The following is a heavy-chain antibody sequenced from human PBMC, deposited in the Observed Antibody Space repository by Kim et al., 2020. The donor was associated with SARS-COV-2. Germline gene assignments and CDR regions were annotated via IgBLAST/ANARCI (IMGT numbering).Heavy chain of an antibody. CDR3: ASRYNYGPDPHIDF. V-gene: IGHV1-3*01. D-gene: IGHD5-18*01. CDR1: GYTFTSYA. CDR2: INAGHGNT. J-gene: IGHJ4*02. Sequence: ASVKVSCKASGYTFTSYAMHWVRQAPGQRLEWMGWINAGHGNTKYSQKFQGRVTITRDTSAITAYMELSSLRSEDTAVYYCASRYNYGPDPHIDFWGQGT.